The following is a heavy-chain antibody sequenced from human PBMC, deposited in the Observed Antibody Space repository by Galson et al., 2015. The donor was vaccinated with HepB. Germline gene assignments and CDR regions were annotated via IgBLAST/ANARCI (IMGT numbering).Heavy chain of an antibody. CDR3: VREGGPSSGYYPLDY. CDR2: VSYGGSDK. J-gene: IGHJ4*02. V-gene: IGHV3-30*04. CDR1: GFTFSDHS. Sequence: SLRLSCAASGFTFSDHSMHWVRQAPGKGLEWVAVVSYGGSDKYYADSVKGRLTISTDNSKNTVYLEVHSLTAEDTAVYYCVREGGPSSGYYPLDYWGQGTLVTVSS. D-gene: IGHD3-22*01.